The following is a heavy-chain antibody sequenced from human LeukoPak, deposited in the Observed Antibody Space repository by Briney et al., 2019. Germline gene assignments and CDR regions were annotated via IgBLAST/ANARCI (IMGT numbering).Heavy chain of an antibody. D-gene: IGHD1-26*01. Sequence: SQTLSLTCTVSGGSISSGGYYWSWIRQPPGKGLEWIGYIYHSGSTYYNPSLKSRVTISVDRSKNQFSLKLSSVTAADTAVYYCARWETTGDYFDYWGQGTLVTVSS. J-gene: IGHJ4*02. CDR1: GGSISSGGYY. V-gene: IGHV4-30-2*01. CDR2: IYHSGST. CDR3: ARWETTGDYFDY.